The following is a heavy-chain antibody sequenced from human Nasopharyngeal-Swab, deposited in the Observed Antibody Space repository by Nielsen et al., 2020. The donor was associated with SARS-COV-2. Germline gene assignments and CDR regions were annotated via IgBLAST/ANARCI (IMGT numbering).Heavy chain of an antibody. CDR3: ARPARRGLNWFDP. Sequence: GGSLRLSCAASGFIFSTYAMHWVRQAPGKGLEWVALISYDGSSNYHAHSVKGRFTISRDNSKNTLYLQMNSLRGEDTAVYYCARPARRGLNWFDPWGQGTLVTVSS. CDR2: ISYDGSSN. V-gene: IGHV3-30-3*01. J-gene: IGHJ5*02. D-gene: IGHD3-22*01. CDR1: GFIFSTYA.